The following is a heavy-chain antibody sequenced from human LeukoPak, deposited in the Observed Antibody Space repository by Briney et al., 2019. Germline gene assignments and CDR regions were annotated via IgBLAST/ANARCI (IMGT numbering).Heavy chain of an antibody. D-gene: IGHD2-15*01. J-gene: IGHJ4*02. CDR3: ARARGYCSGGFCYAHYFDY. Sequence: PGGSLRLSCAVSGFTFSGYYMSWIRQAPGKGLEWTSYITTSATTIYYADSVKGRFTMSRDNAKNSLFLQMNSLRAEDTAVYYCARARGYCSGGFCYAHYFDYWGQGTLVTVSS. V-gene: IGHV3-11*01. CDR2: ITTSATTI. CDR1: GFTFSGYY.